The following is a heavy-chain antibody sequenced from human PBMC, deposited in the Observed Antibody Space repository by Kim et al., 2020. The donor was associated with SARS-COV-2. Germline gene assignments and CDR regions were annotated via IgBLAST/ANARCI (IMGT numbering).Heavy chain of an antibody. Sequence: SETLSLTCAVSGGSLSGLYWSWFRQPPGKAPEWIGEVNDSGTTNYSPSLKSRLTISVDRSSNQFSLNLMSVTAADTGVYYCAKGPLRYFDDWGQGTLVTGYS. V-gene: IGHV4-34*01. CDR3: AKGPLRYFDD. D-gene: IGHD3-9*01. CDR2: VNDSGTT. CDR1: GGSLSGLY. J-gene: IGHJ4*02.